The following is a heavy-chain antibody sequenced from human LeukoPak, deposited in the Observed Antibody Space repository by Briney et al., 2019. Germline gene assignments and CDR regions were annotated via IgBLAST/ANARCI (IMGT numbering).Heavy chain of an antibody. CDR2: IYYSGST. J-gene: IGHJ6*03. D-gene: IGHD3-16*01. CDR1: GGSISSYY. Sequence: SETLSLTCTVSGGSISSYYWSWIRQPPGKGLEWIGYIYYSGSTNYNPSLKSRVTISVDTSKNQFSLNLSSVTAADTAMYYCARVMTSDTNYYYYYYMDVWGKGTTVSVSS. V-gene: IGHV4-59*12. CDR3: ARVMTSDTNYYYYYYMDV.